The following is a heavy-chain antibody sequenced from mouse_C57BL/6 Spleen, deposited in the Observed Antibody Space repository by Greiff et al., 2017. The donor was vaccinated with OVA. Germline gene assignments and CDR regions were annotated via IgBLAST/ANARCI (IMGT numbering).Heavy chain of an antibody. CDR2: IYPGDGDT. CDR3: ARGWEGGYFGV. D-gene: IGHD4-1*01. Sequence: QVQLQQSGPELVKPGASVKISCKASGYAFSSSWMNWVKQRPGKGLEWIGRIYPGDGDTNYNGKFKGKATLTADQSSSTAYMQLRSLTSEDSAVYFCARGWEGGYFGVWGTGTTVTVAS. V-gene: IGHV1-82*01. J-gene: IGHJ1*03. CDR1: GYAFSSSW.